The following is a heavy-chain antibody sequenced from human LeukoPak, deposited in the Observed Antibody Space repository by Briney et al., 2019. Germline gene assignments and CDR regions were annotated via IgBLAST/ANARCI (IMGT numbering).Heavy chain of an antibody. CDR3: ARQGSYLIYYYYGMDV. CDR2: TTHSGST. D-gene: IGHD1-26*01. Sequence: SETLSLTCAVYGGSFSGYYWSWIRQPPGKGLEWIGETTHSGSTNYNPSLKRRVTISVDTSKNQFSLKLSSVTAADTAVYYCARQGSYLIYYYYGMDVWGQGTTVTVSS. V-gene: IGHV4-34*01. J-gene: IGHJ6*02. CDR1: GGSFSGYY.